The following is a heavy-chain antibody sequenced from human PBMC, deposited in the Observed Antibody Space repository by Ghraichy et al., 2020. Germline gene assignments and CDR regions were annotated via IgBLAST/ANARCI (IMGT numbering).Heavy chain of an antibody. CDR1: GFTFSSYA. J-gene: IGHJ5*02. CDR2: ISGSGGST. D-gene: IGHD5-24*01. V-gene: IGHV3-23*01. Sequence: GEALNISCAASGFTFSSYAMSWVRQAPGKGLEWVSAISGSGGSTYYADSVKGRFTISRDNSKNTLYLQMNSLRAEDTAVYYCAKDYGRQMATIVFSWGQGTLVTVSS. CDR3: AKDYGRQMATIVFS.